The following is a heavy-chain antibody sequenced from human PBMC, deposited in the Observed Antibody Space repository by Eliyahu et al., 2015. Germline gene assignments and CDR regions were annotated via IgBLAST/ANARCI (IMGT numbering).Heavy chain of an antibody. D-gene: IGHD3-16*01. J-gene: IGHJ4*02. CDR2: ISPIFGTP. CDR1: GGTFSRYD. V-gene: IGHV1-69*01. CDR3: ARGGEEHQQQSPPFDY. Sequence: QVQLVQSGAEVKEPGSSVKVSCKASGGTFSRYDISWVRQAPGQGLEWMGGISPIFGTPNYAQKFQGRVTITADESTSTVYMDLSSLRSEDTAVYYCARGGEEHQQQSPPFDYWGQGTLVTVSS.